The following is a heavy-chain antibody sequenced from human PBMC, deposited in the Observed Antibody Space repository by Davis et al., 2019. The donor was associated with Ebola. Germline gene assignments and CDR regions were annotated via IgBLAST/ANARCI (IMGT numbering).Heavy chain of an antibody. V-gene: IGHV3-7*01. Sequence: GESLKISCAASGFMLSSFSMAWIRQAPGKGLEWVASTQQGRGDKFYVDSVKGRFTSSRDNTKNSLYLYMNSLRAEDTAAYYCARENYASGSFYFDFWGQGTLVTVSS. CDR2: TQQGRGDK. D-gene: IGHD3-10*01. CDR3: ARENYASGSFYFDF. CDR1: GFMLSSFS. J-gene: IGHJ4*02.